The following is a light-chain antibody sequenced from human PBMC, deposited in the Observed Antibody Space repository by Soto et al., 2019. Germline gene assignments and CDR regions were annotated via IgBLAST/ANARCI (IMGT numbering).Light chain of an antibody. CDR1: SSNIGSNT. CDR2: SNN. CDR3: AAWDDSLNGLVV. V-gene: IGLV1-44*01. J-gene: IGLJ2*01. Sequence: QLVLTQPPSASGTPGRRVTISCSGSSSNIGSNTVNWYQQLPGTAPKLLIYSNNQRPSGVPDRFSGSKSGTSASLAISGLQSEDEADYYCAAWDDSLNGLVVFGGGTKLTVL.